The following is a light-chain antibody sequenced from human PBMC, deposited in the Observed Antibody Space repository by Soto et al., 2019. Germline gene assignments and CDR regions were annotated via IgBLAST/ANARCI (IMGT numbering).Light chain of an antibody. CDR3: KSYAGSNNYV. J-gene: IGLJ1*01. CDR1: KNDIGVYDF. Sequence: QSVLTQPPSASGSPGQSVTISCTGTKNDIGVYDFVSWYQHHPGKAPRLIIYEVVQRPSGVPARFSGSKSGNTASLTVSGLQAADDADYFCKSYAGSNNYVFGSGTKLTV. CDR2: EVV. V-gene: IGLV2-8*01.